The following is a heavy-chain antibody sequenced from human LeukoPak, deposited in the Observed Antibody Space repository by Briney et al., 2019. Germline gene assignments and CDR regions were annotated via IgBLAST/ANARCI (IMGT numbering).Heavy chain of an antibody. CDR1: GFTFSSYS. CDR3: ARDRRS. V-gene: IGHV3-30*03. Sequence: GGSLRLSCAASGFTFSSYSMNWVRQAPGKGLEWVAVISYDGSNKYYADSVKGRFTISRDNSKNTLYLQMNSLRAEDTAVYYCARDRRSWGQGTLVTVSS. CDR2: ISYDGSNK. J-gene: IGHJ4*02.